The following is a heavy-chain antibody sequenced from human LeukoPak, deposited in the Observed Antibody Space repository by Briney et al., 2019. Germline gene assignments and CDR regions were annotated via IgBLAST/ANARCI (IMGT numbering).Heavy chain of an antibody. Sequence: GESLKISCKGSGYSFTNYWIGWVRQMPRKGLEWMGIIYPGDSDTRYSPSFQGQVTISADKSISTAYLQWSSLKASDTAMYYCARQDYMSVNNWFDPWGQGTLVTVSS. CDR1: GYSFTNYW. V-gene: IGHV5-51*01. CDR3: ARQDYMSVNNWFDP. CDR2: IYPGDSDT. J-gene: IGHJ5*02. D-gene: IGHD4-11*01.